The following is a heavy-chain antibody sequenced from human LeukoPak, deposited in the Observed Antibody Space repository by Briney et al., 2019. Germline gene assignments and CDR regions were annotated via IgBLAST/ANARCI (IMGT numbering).Heavy chain of an antibody. J-gene: IGHJ4*02. Sequence: GGSLRLSCEASGFTFSTYEMNCVRQAPGKGLEWVSYISSSGSIIYYSDSVKGRFTISRDNAKNSLYLQMKNLRAEDTAVYYCARDDRMTSYGSGTYYNYWGQGTLVTVSS. V-gene: IGHV3-48*03. CDR1: GFTFSTYE. CDR2: ISSSGSII. CDR3: ARDDRMTSYGSGTYYNY. D-gene: IGHD3-10*01.